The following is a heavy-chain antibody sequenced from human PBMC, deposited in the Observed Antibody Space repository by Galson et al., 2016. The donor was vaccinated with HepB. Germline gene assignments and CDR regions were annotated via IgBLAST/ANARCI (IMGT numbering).Heavy chain of an antibody. D-gene: IGHD5-18*01. CDR3: ARDQGYSYGYYYFDY. CDR2: ISSSGTTI. J-gene: IGHJ4*02. V-gene: IGHV3-48*03. Sequence: SLRLSCAASGFTFSRYGMSWVRQAPGKGLEWVSYISSSGTTIYYADSVKGRFTISRDNAKNSLYLQMNSLRAEDTAVYYCARDQGYSYGYYYFDYWGQGTLVTVSS. CDR1: GFTFSRYG.